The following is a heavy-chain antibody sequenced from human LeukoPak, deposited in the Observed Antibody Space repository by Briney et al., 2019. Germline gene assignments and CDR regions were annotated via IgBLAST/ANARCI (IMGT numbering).Heavy chain of an antibody. V-gene: IGHV3-11*04. D-gene: IGHD6-13*01. J-gene: IGHJ4*02. CDR3: ARVRSGSWDWDF. Sequence: KPGGSLRLSCAASGFTFSDNYMIWIRQAPGKGLEWVSYITDTGSATYSADPVKGRFTISRDNAKNSLFLQMNSLRADDTAVYYCARVRSGSWDWDFWGEGTLVTVSS. CDR1: GFTFSDNY. CDR2: ITDTGSAT.